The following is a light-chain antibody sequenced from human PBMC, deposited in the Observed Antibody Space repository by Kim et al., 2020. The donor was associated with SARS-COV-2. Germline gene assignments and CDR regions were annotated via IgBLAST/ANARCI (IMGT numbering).Light chain of an antibody. CDR2: GAS. CDR3: QQYNNWPALT. CDR1: QSVSSY. J-gene: IGKJ4*01. Sequence: SPGERATPSCRASQSVSSYLAWYQQKPGQAPRLLIYGASTRATGIPARFSGSGSGTEFTLTISSLQSEDFAVYYCQQYNNWPALTFGGGTKVEIK. V-gene: IGKV3-15*01.